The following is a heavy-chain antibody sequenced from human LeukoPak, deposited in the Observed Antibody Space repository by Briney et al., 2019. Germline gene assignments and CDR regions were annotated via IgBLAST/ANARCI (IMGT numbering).Heavy chain of an antibody. CDR2: IYYSGST. Sequence: SETLSLTCTVSGGSISSYYWSWIRQPPGKGLEWIGYIYYSGSTNYNPSLKSRVTISVDTSKNQFSLKLSSVTAADTAVYYCARQRGYSYGASLDYWGQGTLVTDSS. CDR1: GGSISSYY. V-gene: IGHV4-59*08. J-gene: IGHJ4*02. CDR3: ARQRGYSYGASLDY. D-gene: IGHD5-18*01.